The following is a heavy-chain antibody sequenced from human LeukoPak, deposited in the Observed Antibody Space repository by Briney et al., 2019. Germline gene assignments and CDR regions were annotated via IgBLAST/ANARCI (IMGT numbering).Heavy chain of an antibody. J-gene: IGHJ4*02. Sequence: ASVKVSCEASGYTFTVYYMHWVRQAPGQGLEWMGRINPNSGGTNSAQTSQGRATMTRDTPITTAYIELTRLPSDDTPMINCATDGQNAVYWGQGSLVTVSS. D-gene: IGHD2/OR15-2a*01. CDR2: INPNSGGT. CDR1: GYTFTVYY. CDR3: ATDGQNAVY. V-gene: IGHV1-2*06.